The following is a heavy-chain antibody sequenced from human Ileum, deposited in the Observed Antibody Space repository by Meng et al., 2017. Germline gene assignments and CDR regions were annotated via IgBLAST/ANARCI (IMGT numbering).Heavy chain of an antibody. CDR3: ARRIRGGSYLG. CDR2: IHYSGST. D-gene: IGHD1-26*01. Sequence: QLQLMQWGAGMLKPSETLSLTCNVYGDSFTDYYWNWIRQPPGKGLEWIGEIHYSGSTNYNPSLENRVTISEDTSQKQFSLRLSSVTAADTAVYYCARRIRGGSYLGWGQGTLVTVSS. CDR1: GDSFTDYY. V-gene: IGHV4-34*01. J-gene: IGHJ4*02.